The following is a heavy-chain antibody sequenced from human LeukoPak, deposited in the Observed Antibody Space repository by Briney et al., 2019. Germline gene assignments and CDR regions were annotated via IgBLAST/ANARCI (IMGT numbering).Heavy chain of an antibody. V-gene: IGHV1-2*02. Sequence: ASVKVSCKASGYTFTYYYFHWVRQAPGQGLEWMGWINPDSGGTGYAEKFKGRVTLTRDTTISTVYMEMSSLRSDDTAIYYCVRNRNDFWSGFLYWGKGTLVTVSS. D-gene: IGHD3-3*01. CDR2: INPDSGGT. CDR3: VRNRNDFWSGFLY. J-gene: IGHJ4*02. CDR1: GYTFTYYY.